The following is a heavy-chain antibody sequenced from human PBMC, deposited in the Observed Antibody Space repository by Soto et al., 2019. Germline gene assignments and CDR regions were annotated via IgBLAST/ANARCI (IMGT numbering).Heavy chain of an antibody. CDR1: GGSFSGYY. Sequence: SETLSLTCAVYGGSFSGYYWSWIRQPPGKGLEWIGEINHSGSTNYNPSLKSRVTISVDTSKNQFSLKLSSVTAADTAVYYCARVRGYSSSWYYYYDGMDVWGQGTAVTVSS. CDR2: INHSGST. D-gene: IGHD6-13*01. V-gene: IGHV4-34*01. CDR3: ARVRGYSSSWYYYYDGMDV. J-gene: IGHJ6*02.